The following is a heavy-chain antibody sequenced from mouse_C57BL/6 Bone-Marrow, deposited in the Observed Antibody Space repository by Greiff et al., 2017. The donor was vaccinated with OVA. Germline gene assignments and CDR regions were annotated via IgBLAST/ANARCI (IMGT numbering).Heavy chain of an antibody. V-gene: IGHV5-15*01. D-gene: IGHD3-2*02. CDR2: ISNLAYSI. J-gene: IGHJ4*01. CDR3: ARHQLKLGYYAIDY. Sequence: EVQLVESGGGLVQPGGSLKLSCAASGFTFSDYGMAWVRQAPRQGPEWVAFISNLAYSIYYADTVTGRFTISRENARNTMYLEMSSLMSEDTAMYYFARHQLKLGYYAIDYWGQVNSVTVSS. CDR1: GFTFSDYG.